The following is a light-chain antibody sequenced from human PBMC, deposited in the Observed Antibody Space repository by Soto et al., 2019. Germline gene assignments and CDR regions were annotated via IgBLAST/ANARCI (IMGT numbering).Light chain of an antibody. CDR3: LQYNSYPPT. CDR1: QAIRNY. CDR2: AAS. V-gene: IGKV1-17*01. J-gene: IGKJ1*01. Sequence: DIPATQSPTSLSASVGDKVTITCRASQAIRNYLAWYQQKPGKAPKRLIFAASNLHSGVPSRFSGSGSGTEFTLTISSLQPEDFATYYCLQYNSYPPTFGQGTQVEIK.